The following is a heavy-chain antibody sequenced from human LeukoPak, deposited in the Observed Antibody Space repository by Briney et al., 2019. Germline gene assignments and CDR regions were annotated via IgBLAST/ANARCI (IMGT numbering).Heavy chain of an antibody. CDR3: ARPQSLWFGERRFDP. Sequence: SETLSLTCTVSGGSISSSSYYWGWIRRPPGKGLEWIGSIYYSGSTYYNPSLKSRVTISVDTSKNQFSLKLSSVTAADTAVYYCARPQSLWFGERRFDPWGQGTLVTVSS. CDR1: GGSISSSSYY. J-gene: IGHJ5*02. D-gene: IGHD3-10*01. V-gene: IGHV4-39*01. CDR2: IYYSGST.